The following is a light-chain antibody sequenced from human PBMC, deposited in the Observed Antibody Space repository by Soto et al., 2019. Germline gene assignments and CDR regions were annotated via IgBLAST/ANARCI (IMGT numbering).Light chain of an antibody. CDR1: QSIRSSY. Sequence: IVLTQSPGTLSLSPGESATLSCRASQSIRSSYVAWYQQKPGQAPRPLIYAASARATGLPDRFSGSGSGTDFTLTISRLEPEDFAMYYCHCQDVGNSPVYSFGQGTKLEI. CDR2: AAS. V-gene: IGKV3-20*01. J-gene: IGKJ2*01. CDR3: HCQDVGNSPVYS.